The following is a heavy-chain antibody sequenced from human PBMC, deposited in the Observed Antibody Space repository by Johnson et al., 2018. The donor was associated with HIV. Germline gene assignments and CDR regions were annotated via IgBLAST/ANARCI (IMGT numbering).Heavy chain of an antibody. J-gene: IGHJ3*02. D-gene: IGHD4-17*01. CDR1: GFTFGSYD. CDR2: IGTTGDT. Sequence: VQLMESGGGVVRPGGSLRLSCAASGFTFGSYDMHWVRQAAGKRLEWVSTIGTTGDTYYPGSVKGRFTISREFARNSLYLQMNSLRAGDTGVYYCARAHDYGCLSIWGQGTMVTVSS. CDR3: ARAHDYGCLSI. V-gene: IGHV3-13*01.